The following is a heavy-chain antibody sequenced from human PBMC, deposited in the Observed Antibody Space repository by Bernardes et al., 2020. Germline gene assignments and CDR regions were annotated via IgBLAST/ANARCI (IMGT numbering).Heavy chain of an antibody. CDR2: ISGSGGST. CDR1: GFTFSSYA. D-gene: IGHD3-10*01. J-gene: IGHJ3*02. Sequence: GGSLRLSCAASGFTFSSYAMSWVRQAPGKGLEWVSAISGSGGSTYYADSVKGRFTVSRDNAKNTLYLQMNSLRAEDSAVYYCARSGTNGVFDIWGQGTMVTVSS. CDR3: ARSGTNGVFDI. V-gene: IGHV3-23*01.